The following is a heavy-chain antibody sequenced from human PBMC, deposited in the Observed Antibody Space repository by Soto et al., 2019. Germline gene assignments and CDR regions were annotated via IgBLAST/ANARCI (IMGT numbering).Heavy chain of an antibody. V-gene: IGHV4-34*01. CDR2: INHSGST. CDR1: GGSFSGYY. CDR3: ARGPKYQLGGFDY. D-gene: IGHD2-2*01. Sequence: QVQLQQWGAGLLKPSETLSLTCAVYGGSFSGYYWSWIRQPPGKGLEWIGEINHSGSTNYNPSLKSRATISVDTSKNQFSLKLSSVTAADTAVYYCARGPKYQLGGFDYWGQGTLVTVSS. J-gene: IGHJ4*02.